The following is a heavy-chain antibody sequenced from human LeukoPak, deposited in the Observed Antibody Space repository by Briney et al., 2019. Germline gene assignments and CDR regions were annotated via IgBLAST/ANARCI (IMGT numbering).Heavy chain of an antibody. CDR3: AKQPGGFGELLGYFDY. CDR2: ISYDGSNK. J-gene: IGHJ4*02. Sequence: GGSLRLSCAASGFTFSSYGMHWVRQAPGKGLEWVAVISYDGSNKYYADSVKGRFTISRDNSKNTLYLQMNSLRAEDTAVYYCAKQPGGFGELLGYFDYWGQGTLVTVSS. D-gene: IGHD3-10*01. CDR1: GFTFSSYG. V-gene: IGHV3-30*18.